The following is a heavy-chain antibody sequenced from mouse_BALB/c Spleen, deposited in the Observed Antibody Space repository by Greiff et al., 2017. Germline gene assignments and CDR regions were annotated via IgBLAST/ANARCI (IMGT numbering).Heavy chain of an antibody. Sequence: VQLKESGAELVKPGASVKLSCTASGFNFKDTYMHWVKQRPEQGLEWIGRIDPANGNTKYDPKFQGKATITADTSSNTAYLQLSSLTSEDTAVYCCARSNYYDYAWFAYWGQGTLVTVSA. V-gene: IGHV14-3*02. CDR2: IDPANGNT. J-gene: IGHJ3*01. D-gene: IGHD2-4*01. CDR3: ARSNYYDYAWFAY. CDR1: GFNFKDTY.